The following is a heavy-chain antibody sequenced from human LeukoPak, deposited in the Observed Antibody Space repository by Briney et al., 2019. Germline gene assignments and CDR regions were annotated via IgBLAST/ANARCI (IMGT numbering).Heavy chain of an antibody. D-gene: IGHD3-22*01. CDR3: AIDSTGYYKQRAYYFDY. V-gene: IGHV1-69*05. Sequence: ASVKVSCKASGGTFSNFAINWVRQAPGQGLECLGGIIPMFGTPTYAQKFQGRVTITTDDSTTTAYMELSSLRSDDTAIYYCAIDSTGYYKQRAYYFDYWGQEPWSPSPQ. CDR2: IIPMFGTP. CDR1: GGTFSNFA. J-gene: IGHJ4*01.